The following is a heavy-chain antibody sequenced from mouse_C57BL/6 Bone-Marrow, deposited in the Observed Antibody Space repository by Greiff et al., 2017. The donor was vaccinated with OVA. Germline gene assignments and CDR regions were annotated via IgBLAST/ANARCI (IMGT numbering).Heavy chain of an antibody. CDR3: ARGGGSGYYAMDY. J-gene: IGHJ4*01. D-gene: IGHD3-2*02. CDR2: INPGSGGT. CDR1: GYAFTNYL. V-gene: IGHV1-54*01. Sequence: QVQLQQSGAELVRPGTSVKVSCKASGYAFTNYLIEWVKQRPGQGLEWIGVINPGSGGTNYNEKFKGKATLTADKSSSTAYMQLSSLTTEDSAIYYCARGGGSGYYAMDYWGQGTSVTVSS.